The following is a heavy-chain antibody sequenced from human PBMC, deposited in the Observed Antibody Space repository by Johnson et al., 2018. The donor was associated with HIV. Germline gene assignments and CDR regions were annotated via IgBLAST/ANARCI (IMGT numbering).Heavy chain of an antibody. V-gene: IGHV3-30*18. Sequence: QVQLVESGGGLVKPGGSLRLSCGASGFTFSDSYMNWIRQAPGKGLEWLTLMSYDGSKKYYADSVKGRFTISRDNSKNTLYLQMNSLSAEDTAVYYCAKPLVGATRDDAFDGWGQGTMVTVSS. CDR1: GFTFSDSY. D-gene: IGHD1-26*01. J-gene: IGHJ3*01. CDR2: MSYDGSKK. CDR3: AKPLVGATRDDAFDG.